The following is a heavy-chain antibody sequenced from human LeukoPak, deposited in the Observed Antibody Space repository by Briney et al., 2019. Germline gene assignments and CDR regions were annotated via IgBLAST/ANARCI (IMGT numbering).Heavy chain of an antibody. CDR1: GFTFRSYE. CDR2: ISSSGSTI. V-gene: IGHV3-48*03. CDR3: ARAGMRWELDYYYYYMDV. J-gene: IGHJ6*03. Sequence: GGSLRLSCAASGFTFRSYEMNWVRQAPGKGLEWVSYISSSGSTIYYADSVKGRFTISRDNAKNSLYLQMNSLRAEDTAVYYCARAGMRWELDYYYYYMDVWGKGTTVTVSS. D-gene: IGHD1-26*01.